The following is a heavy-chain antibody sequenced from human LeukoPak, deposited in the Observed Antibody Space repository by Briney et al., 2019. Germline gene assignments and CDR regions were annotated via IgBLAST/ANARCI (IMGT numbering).Heavy chain of an antibody. J-gene: IGHJ6*02. Sequence: PGGSLRLSCAASGFTFSTYGMHWVRQAPGKGLEWVTVIWHDGSHKDYADSVKGRFTISRDNSKNTLYLQMNDLRAEDTAVYYCAKDQATYCSGGSCGGLDVWGQGTTVTVSS. CDR1: GFTFSTYG. CDR2: IWHDGSHK. D-gene: IGHD2-15*01. V-gene: IGHV3-33*06. CDR3: AKDQATYCSGGSCGGLDV.